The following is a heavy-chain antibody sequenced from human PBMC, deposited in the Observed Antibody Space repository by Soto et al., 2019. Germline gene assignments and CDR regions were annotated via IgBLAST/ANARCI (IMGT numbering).Heavy chain of an antibody. V-gene: IGHV4-31*03. CDR1: GGSISSGDYY. CDR2: SYYTGSS. D-gene: IGHD5-12*01. CDR3: ARDLRGYSRYDYLDY. J-gene: IGHJ4*02. Sequence: LTCTVSGGSISSGDYYWSWIRQHPGKGLEWVGYSYYTGSSYYNPSLKSRVTISVDASKNQLSLRLASVTAADTAVYYCARDLRGYSRYDYLDYWGQGIPVTVSS.